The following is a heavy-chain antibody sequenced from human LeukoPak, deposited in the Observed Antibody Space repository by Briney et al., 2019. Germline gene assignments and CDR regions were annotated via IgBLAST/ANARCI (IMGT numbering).Heavy chain of an antibody. Sequence: PGGSLRLSCAASGFTFSSYAMSWVRQAPGKGLEWVSAISGSGGSTYYADSVKGRFTISRDNSKNTLYLQMNSLRAEDTAVYYCAKRHSSSPLGRYYYYYGMDVWGQRTTVTVSS. V-gene: IGHV3-23*01. CDR1: GFTFSSYA. CDR3: AKRHSSSPLGRYYYYYGMDV. D-gene: IGHD6-6*01. J-gene: IGHJ6*02. CDR2: ISGSGGST.